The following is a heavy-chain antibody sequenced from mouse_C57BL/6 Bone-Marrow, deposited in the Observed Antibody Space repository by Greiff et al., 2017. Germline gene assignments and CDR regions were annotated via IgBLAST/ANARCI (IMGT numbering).Heavy chain of an antibody. V-gene: IGHV1-47*01. J-gene: IGHJ4*01. CDR2: FHPYNDDT. CDR3: ARGYYYGSLYAMDY. D-gene: IGHD1-1*01. Sequence: VQVVESGAELVKPGASVKMSCKASGYTFTTYPIEWMKQNHGKSLEWIGNFHPYNDDTKYNEKFKGKATLTVEKSSSTVYLELSRLTSDDSAVYYCARGYYYGSLYAMDYWGQGTSVTVSS. CDR1: GYTFTTYP.